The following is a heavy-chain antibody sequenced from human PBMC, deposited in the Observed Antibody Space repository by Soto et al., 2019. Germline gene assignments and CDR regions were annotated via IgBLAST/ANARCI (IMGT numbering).Heavy chain of an antibody. J-gene: IGHJ4*02. D-gene: IGHD5-18*01. CDR2: IYYSGRT. CDR1: GGSISPYY. Sequence: SETLSLTCTVSGGSISPYYWSWIRQLPGKGLEWIGYIYYSGRTNYNPSLKSRVTMLIDTSKNQFSLKLNSVTAADTAVYYCVRNVDTTKAYYFDYWGQGSLVTLSS. V-gene: IGHV4-59*01. CDR3: VRNVDTTKAYYFDY.